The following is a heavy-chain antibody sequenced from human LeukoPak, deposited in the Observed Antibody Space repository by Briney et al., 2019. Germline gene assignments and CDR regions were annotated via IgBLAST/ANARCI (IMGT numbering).Heavy chain of an antibody. V-gene: IGHV3-23*01. CDR3: AKDRLTVPDSSDY. Sequence: TGGSLRLSCAASGFTFNSYAMHWVRQAPGKGLEWVSTVTGSGSATYYADSVKGRFTISRDNSKNTLYLQMNSLRAEDTAVYYCAKDRLTVPDSSDYWGQGTLVTVSS. CDR2: VTGSGSAT. J-gene: IGHJ4*02. D-gene: IGHD4-17*01. CDR1: GFTFNSYA.